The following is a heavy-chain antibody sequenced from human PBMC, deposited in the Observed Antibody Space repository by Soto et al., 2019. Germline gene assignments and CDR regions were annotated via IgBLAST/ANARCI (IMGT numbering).Heavy chain of an antibody. CDR3: VRNLASGGTYYFDY. J-gene: IGHJ4*02. D-gene: IGHD2-15*01. CDR2: VRNKANSYTT. CDR1: GFTFSDHY. V-gene: IGHV3-72*01. Sequence: EVQLVESGGGLVEPGGSLRLSCAASGFTFSDHYMDWVRQAQGKGLEWIGRVRNKANSYTTEYAASVRGRFTVSRDDSKNSLYLQMNSLKTEDTAMYYCVRNLASGGTYYFDYWGQGTLVTVSS.